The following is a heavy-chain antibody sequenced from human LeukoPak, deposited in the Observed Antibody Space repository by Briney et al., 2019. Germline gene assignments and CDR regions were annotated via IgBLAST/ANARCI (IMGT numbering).Heavy chain of an antibody. CDR3: YVHHYYYYMDV. D-gene: IGHD3-16*01. CDR2: IDGDGTTA. J-gene: IGHJ6*03. V-gene: IGHV3-74*01. Sequence: GGSLRLSCAASGFTFSNYWMHWVRQAPGKGLVWVSRIDGDGTTANYAESVKDRFTISRGNANNTLYLQINSLSAEDTAVYYCYVHHYYYYMDVWGKGTTVTVSS. CDR1: GFTFSNYW.